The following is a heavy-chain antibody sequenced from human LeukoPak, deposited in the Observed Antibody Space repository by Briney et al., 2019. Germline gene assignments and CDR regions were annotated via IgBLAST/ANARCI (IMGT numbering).Heavy chain of an antibody. V-gene: IGHV4-4*07. D-gene: IGHD6-13*01. J-gene: IGHJ4*02. CDR3: ARGGSSWQSFDY. Sequence: SETLSLTCTVSGGCISSYYWSWIRQAAGKGLQWIGRIYTSGSTDYNPSLKTRLTMSVDTSKNQFSLKLSSVTAADTAVYYCARGGSSWQSFDYWGQGTLVTVSS. CDR1: GGCISSYY. CDR2: IYTSGST.